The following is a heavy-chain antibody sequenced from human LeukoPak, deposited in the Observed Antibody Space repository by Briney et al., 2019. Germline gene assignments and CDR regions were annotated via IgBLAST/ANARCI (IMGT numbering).Heavy chain of an antibody. Sequence: ASVKVSCKASGYTFTGYYMHWVRQAPGQGLEWMGWINPNSGVTNYAQNFQGRVTMTRDTSTSTAYMELTWLSSDDTAVYYCARERSYGGLRLDFWGQGTLVTASS. CDR1: GYTFTGYY. D-gene: IGHD3-16*01. CDR3: ARERSYGGLRLDF. V-gene: IGHV1-2*02. J-gene: IGHJ4*02. CDR2: INPNSGVT.